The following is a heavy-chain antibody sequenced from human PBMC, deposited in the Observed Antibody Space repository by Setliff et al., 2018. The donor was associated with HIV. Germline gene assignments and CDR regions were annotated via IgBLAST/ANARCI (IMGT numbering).Heavy chain of an antibody. CDR3: ARPRYTYGTPPAFDI. Sequence: SETLSLTCTVSGGSIWNYYWSWIRQPPGKGLEWIGTIYYSGSTYYNPSLKSRVTISVDTSKKQFSLKLSSVTAADTAVYYCARPRYTYGTPPAFDIWGRGTVVTVSS. V-gene: IGHV4-39*01. J-gene: IGHJ3*02. D-gene: IGHD5-18*01. CDR1: GGSIWNYY. CDR2: IYYSGST.